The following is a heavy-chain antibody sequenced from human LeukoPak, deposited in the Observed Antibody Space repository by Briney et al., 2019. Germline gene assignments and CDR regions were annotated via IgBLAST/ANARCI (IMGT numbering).Heavy chain of an antibody. V-gene: IGHV1-8*01. CDR2: MNPNSGNI. Sequence: ASVKVSCKASGYTYTSYDINWVRQATGQGLEWMGWMNPNSGNIGYAQKFQGRVTMTRNTSISTAYMELSSLRSEDTAVYYCARDNNNWNCYYYYYGMDVWGQGTTVTVSS. D-gene: IGHD1-7*01. J-gene: IGHJ6*02. CDR1: GYTYTSYD. CDR3: ARDNNNWNCYYYYYGMDV.